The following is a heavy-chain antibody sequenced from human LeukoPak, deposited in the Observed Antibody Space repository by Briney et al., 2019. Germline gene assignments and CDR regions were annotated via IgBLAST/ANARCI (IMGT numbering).Heavy chain of an antibody. CDR3: ARGPTISGTGYFDY. Sequence: GSLRLSCATSGFSFSNYWMSWIRQSPGKGREWIAEIDHRGDTHYNPSVKGRVIISIDTSKNQFSLKVKSVTATDTAVYYCARGPTISGTGYFDYWGQGTLVTVSS. CDR1: GFSFSNYW. D-gene: IGHD1-7*01. CDR2: IDHRGDT. V-gene: IGHV4-34*01. J-gene: IGHJ4*03.